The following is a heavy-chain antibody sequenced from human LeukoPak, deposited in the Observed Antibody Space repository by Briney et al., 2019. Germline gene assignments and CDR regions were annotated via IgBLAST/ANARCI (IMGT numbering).Heavy chain of an antibody. D-gene: IGHD2-21*02. CDR2: ISSSSSYI. Sequence: SGGFLRLSCAASGFTFSCHSMKWVRQAPGKGLEWVSSISSSSSYIYYADSVKGRFTVSRDNAKNSLYLQMNSLRAEDTAVYYCAREADCGGDCYYDYWGQGTLVTVSS. V-gene: IGHV3-21*01. J-gene: IGHJ4*02. CDR3: AREADCGGDCYYDY. CDR1: GFTFSCHS.